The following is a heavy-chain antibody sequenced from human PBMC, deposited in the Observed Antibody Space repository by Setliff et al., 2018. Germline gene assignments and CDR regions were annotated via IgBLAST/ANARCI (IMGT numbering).Heavy chain of an antibody. CDR2: ICYSGST. J-gene: IGHJ6*02. Sequence: SETLSLTCTVSGGSISSSSYYWGWIRQPPGKGLEWIGSICYSGSTYYNPSLKSRVTISVDTSKNQFSLKLSSVTAADTAVYYCARQQQLVIGSTAYYYYGMDVWGQGTTVTVSS. D-gene: IGHD6-13*01. CDR1: GGSISSSSYY. CDR3: ARQQQLVIGSTAYYYYGMDV. V-gene: IGHV4-39*07.